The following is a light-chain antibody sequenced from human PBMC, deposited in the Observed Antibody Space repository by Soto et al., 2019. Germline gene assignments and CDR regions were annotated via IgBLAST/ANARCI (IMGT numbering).Light chain of an antibody. CDR2: DAS. Sequence: EVVLTQSPATLSLSPGERATLSCRASQSVRTSLAWYQHKPGQAPRLVIYDASLRANGVPARFGGSGSGTDFTLTINSLEPEDFATYYCQQYDNLVTFGGGTKVEIK. CDR3: QQYDNLVT. CDR1: QSVRTS. V-gene: IGKV3-11*01. J-gene: IGKJ4*01.